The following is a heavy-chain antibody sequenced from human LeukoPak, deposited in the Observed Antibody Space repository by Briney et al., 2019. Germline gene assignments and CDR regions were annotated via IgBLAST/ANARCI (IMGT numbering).Heavy chain of an antibody. J-gene: IGHJ6*03. CDR2: IDPEDGET. V-gene: IGHV1-24*01. Sequence: ASVKVSCKVSGYSLTELSIHWVRQAPGKGLEWVGGIDPEDGETLYAQNLQGRVTMTEDTSTDTAYMELSSLRSEDTAVYYCARGDITMVRGAINSGADYYHYYYMDVWGKGPTVTVSS. CDR1: GYSLTELS. D-gene: IGHD3-10*01. CDR3: ARGDITMVRGAINSGADYYHYYYMDV.